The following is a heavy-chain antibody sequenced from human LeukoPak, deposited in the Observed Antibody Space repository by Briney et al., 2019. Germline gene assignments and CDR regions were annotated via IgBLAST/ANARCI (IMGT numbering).Heavy chain of an antibody. CDR1: GFTFSRFW. CDR2: INTDASNT. Sequence: GGSLRLSCAASGFTFSRFWMHWVRQAPGKGLVWVPRINTDASNTIYADSVKGRFTISRDNATNTLYLQMNSLRAEGTAVYYCARDQSIAGPTTADYWGQGTLVTVSS. CDR3: ARDQSIAGPTTADY. D-gene: IGHD1-26*01. J-gene: IGHJ4*02. V-gene: IGHV3-74*01.